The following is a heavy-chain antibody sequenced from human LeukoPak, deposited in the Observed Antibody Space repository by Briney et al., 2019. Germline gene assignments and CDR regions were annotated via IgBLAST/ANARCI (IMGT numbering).Heavy chain of an antibody. CDR1: GFISSDYY. CDR2: ITSSSTTYT. CDR3: ARHGSGSSFDY. D-gene: IGHD5-12*01. Sequence: GGSLRLSCAASGFISSDYYMSWIRQAPGKGLEWISYITSSSTTYTNYAGSVKGRFTISSDNAKNSLYLQMNSLRSDDTAVYYCARHGSGSSFDYWGQGTLVTVSS. J-gene: IGHJ4*02. V-gene: IGHV3-11*03.